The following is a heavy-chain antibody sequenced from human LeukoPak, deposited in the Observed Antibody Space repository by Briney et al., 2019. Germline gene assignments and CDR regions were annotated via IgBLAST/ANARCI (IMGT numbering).Heavy chain of an antibody. CDR3: ARHDTYYDFWSGYHRGGYFDY. J-gene: IGHJ4*02. V-gene: IGHV4-39*01. CDR1: GGSISSSSYY. Sequence: SETLSLTCTVSGGSISSSSYYWGWIRQPPGKGLEWIGSIYYSGSTYYNPSLKSRVTISVDTSKNQFSLKLSSVTAADTAVYYCARHDTYYDFWSGYHRGGYFDYWGQGTLVTVSS. CDR2: IYYSGST. D-gene: IGHD3-3*01.